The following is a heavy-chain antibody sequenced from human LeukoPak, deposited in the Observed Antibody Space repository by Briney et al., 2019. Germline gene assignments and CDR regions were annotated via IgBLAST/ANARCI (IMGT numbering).Heavy chain of an antibody. Sequence: PGGSLRLSCAASGFTFDDYAMHWVRQAPGKGLEWVSLISWDGGSTYYADSVKGRFTISRDNSKNSLYLQMNSLRAEDTAVYYCARAKSTIAVAGTLGYWGQGTLVTVSS. V-gene: IGHV3-43D*03. J-gene: IGHJ4*02. CDR2: ISWDGGST. CDR1: GFTFDDYA. D-gene: IGHD6-19*01. CDR3: ARAKSTIAVAGTLGY.